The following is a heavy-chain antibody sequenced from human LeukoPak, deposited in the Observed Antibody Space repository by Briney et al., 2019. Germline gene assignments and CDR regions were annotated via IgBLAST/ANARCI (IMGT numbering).Heavy chain of an antibody. Sequence: GGSLRLSCAASGFTFSSYSMNWARQAPGKGLEWVSVIYSGGSTYYADSVKGRFTISRDNSKSTLYLQMNSLRAEDTAVYYCARGEFVWIQGSYGMNVWGQGTTVTVSS. CDR2: IYSGGST. CDR1: GFTFSSYS. V-gene: IGHV3-66*01. CDR3: ARGEFVWIQGSYGMNV. J-gene: IGHJ6*02. D-gene: IGHD5-18*01.